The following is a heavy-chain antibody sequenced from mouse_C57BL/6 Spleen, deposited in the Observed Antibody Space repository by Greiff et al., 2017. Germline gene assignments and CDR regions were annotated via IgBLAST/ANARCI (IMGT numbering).Heavy chain of an antibody. CDR3: ARFGYPRAY. CDR1: GYTFTSYW. J-gene: IGHJ3*01. V-gene: IGHV1-61*01. CDR2: IYPSDSET. Sequence: VQLQQPGAELVRPGSSVKLSCKASGYTFTSYWMDWVKQRPGQGLEWIGNIYPSDSETHYNQKFKDKATFTVDKSSSTAYMQLSSLTSEDSAVYYCARFGYPRAYWGQGTLVTVSA. D-gene: IGHD2-2*01.